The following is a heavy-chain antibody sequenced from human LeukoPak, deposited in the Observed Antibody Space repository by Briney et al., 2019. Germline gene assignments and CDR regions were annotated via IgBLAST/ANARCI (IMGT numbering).Heavy chain of an antibody. D-gene: IGHD2-21*02. V-gene: IGHV4-59*08. Sequence: TSETQSLTCTVSGGSISSYYWSWIRQPPGKGLEWIGYIYYSGSTNYNPSLKNRVTISVDTSKNQFSLKLSSVTAADTAVYYCARHGYCGGDCYFDYWGQGTLVTVSS. CDR3: ARHGYCGGDCYFDY. CDR2: IYYSGST. CDR1: GGSISSYY. J-gene: IGHJ4*02.